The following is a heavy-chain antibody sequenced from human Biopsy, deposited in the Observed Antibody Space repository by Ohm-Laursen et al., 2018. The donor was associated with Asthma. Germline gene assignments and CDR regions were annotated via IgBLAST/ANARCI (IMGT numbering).Heavy chain of an antibody. CDR3: AKRRGYSGHDNDY. CDR2: ISYDGNHK. Sequence: SLRLSYAASGFMFRSFGMHWVRQAPGKGLEWVAVISYDGNHKFYEDSVKGRFTISRDNSKNTLYLQMNSLRTEDAAVYYCAKRRGYSGHDNDYWGQGTLVIVSS. V-gene: IGHV3-30*18. D-gene: IGHD5-12*01. CDR1: GFMFRSFG. J-gene: IGHJ4*02.